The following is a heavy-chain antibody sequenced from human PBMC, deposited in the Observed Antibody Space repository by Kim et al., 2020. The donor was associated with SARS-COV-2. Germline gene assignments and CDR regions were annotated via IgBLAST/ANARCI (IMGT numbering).Heavy chain of an antibody. Sequence: KGRFAISRDNSKNTLYLQMNSLRAEDTAVYYGARVQCTNGVCYTMGPFDYWGQGTLVTVSS. D-gene: IGHD2-8*01. J-gene: IGHJ4*02. CDR3: ARVQCTNGVCYTMGPFDY. V-gene: IGHV3-30*09.